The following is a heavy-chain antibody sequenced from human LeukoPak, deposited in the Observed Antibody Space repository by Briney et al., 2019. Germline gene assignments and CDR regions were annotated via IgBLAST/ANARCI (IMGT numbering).Heavy chain of an antibody. D-gene: IGHD4-17*01. Sequence: PGGSLRLSCSASGFTVSSNYMSWVRRAPGKGLEWVAIIYSDRRTFYAVSVQGRFAISRDDSKNTLYLQMNSLRAEDTAVYHCARRGVSANYGDYRFDFWGQGTLVTVSS. CDR3: ARRGVSANYGDYRFDF. J-gene: IGHJ4*02. CDR2: IYSDRRT. V-gene: IGHV3-53*01. CDR1: GFTVSSNY.